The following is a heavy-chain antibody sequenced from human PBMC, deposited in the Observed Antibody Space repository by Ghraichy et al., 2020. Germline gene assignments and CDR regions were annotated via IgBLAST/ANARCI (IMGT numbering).Heavy chain of an antibody. V-gene: IGHV3-23*01. CDR1: GFTFSDYA. D-gene: IGHD5-12*01. Sequence: GGSLRLSCAASGFTFSDYAMSWVRQAPGKGLEWVSAISGSGGTIYYADSVKGPFTISRDKSKNTLYLQMNNLRAEDTAVYYCAKGPSLSGYIDYWGQGTLVTVSS. CDR2: ISGSGGTI. J-gene: IGHJ4*02. CDR3: AKGPSLSGYIDY.